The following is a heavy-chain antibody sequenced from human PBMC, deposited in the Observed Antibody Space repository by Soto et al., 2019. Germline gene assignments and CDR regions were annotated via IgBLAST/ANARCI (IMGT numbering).Heavy chain of an antibody. CDR1: GYTLTELS. CDR2: FDPEDGET. J-gene: IGHJ3*02. D-gene: IGHD3-16*01. CDR3: ATSLHLGESYAFDI. Sequence: ASVKVSCKVSGYTLTELSMHWARQAPGKGLEWMGGFDPEDGETIYAQKFQGRVTMTEDTSTDTAYMELSSLRSEDTAVYYCATSLHLGESYAFDIWGQGTMVTVSS. V-gene: IGHV1-24*01.